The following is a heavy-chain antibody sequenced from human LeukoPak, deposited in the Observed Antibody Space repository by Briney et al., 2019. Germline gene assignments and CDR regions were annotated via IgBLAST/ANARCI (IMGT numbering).Heavy chain of an antibody. CDR2: IYYSGST. CDR3: ARLWSATDY. D-gene: IGHD2-21*01. Sequence: PSETLSLTCTVSGDSISSGDFYWSWIRQPPGKGLEWIGYIYYSGSTYYNPSLKSRVTISVDTSKNQFSLKLSSVTAADTAVYYCARLWSATDYWGQGTLVTVSS. V-gene: IGHV4-30-4*01. CDR1: GDSISSGDFY. J-gene: IGHJ4*02.